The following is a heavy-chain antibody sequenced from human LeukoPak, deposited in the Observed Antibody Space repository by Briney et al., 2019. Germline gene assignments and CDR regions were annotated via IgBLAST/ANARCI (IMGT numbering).Heavy chain of an antibody. Sequence: GKSLRLSCAASGFTFSSYAMHWVRQAPGKGLEWVAVISYDGSNKYYADSVKGRFTISRGNSKNTLYLQMNSLRAEDTAVYYCARDETRQQWLVKLDYWGQGTLVTVSS. J-gene: IGHJ4*02. V-gene: IGHV3-30*04. CDR3: ARDETRQQWLVKLDY. D-gene: IGHD6-19*01. CDR2: ISYDGSNK. CDR1: GFTFSSYA.